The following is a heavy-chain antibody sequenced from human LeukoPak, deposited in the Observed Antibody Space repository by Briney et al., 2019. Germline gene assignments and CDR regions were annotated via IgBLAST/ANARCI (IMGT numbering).Heavy chain of an antibody. V-gene: IGHV4-4*07. CDR2: SHGSGST. D-gene: IGHD3-22*01. CDR3: ARDGGYDSGVFDF. J-gene: IGHJ4*02. Sequence: PSETLSLTCNVSGVSINIYYWSWLRQTPGKGLEWIGRSHGSGSTNYNPSLKNRVTISIDKSKNHLSLSLRSVTAADTALYFCARDGGYDSGVFDFWSQGTLVTVSS. CDR1: GVSINIYY.